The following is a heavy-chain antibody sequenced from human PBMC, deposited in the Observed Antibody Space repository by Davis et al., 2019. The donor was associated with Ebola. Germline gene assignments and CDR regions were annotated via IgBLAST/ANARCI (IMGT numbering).Heavy chain of an antibody. CDR1: GGSFSGYY. Sequence: PSETLSLTCAVYGGSFSGYYWSWIRQPPGKGLEWIGEINHSGSTNYNPSLKSRVTISVDTSKNQFSLKLSSVTAADTAVYYCARGRVTTYHFDYWGQGTLVTVSS. D-gene: IGHD4-17*01. CDR3: ARGRVTTYHFDY. CDR2: INHSGST. J-gene: IGHJ4*02. V-gene: IGHV4-34*01.